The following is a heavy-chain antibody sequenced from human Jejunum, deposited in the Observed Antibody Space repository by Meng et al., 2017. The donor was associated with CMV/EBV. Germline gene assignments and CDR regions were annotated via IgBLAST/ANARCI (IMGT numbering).Heavy chain of an antibody. V-gene: IGHV1-2*02. D-gene: IGHD2-15*01. CDR1: TFTDFF. Sequence: TFTDFFMHWVRQAPGQGLEWMGGINSRNGEKNYAGKVQGRFAMTRDNSINTVYMELSSLRADDTAVYYCAREGGLCSETTRRGLGAWGLGTLVTVSS. J-gene: IGHJ4*02. CDR3: AREGGLCSETTRRGLGA. CDR2: INSRNGEK.